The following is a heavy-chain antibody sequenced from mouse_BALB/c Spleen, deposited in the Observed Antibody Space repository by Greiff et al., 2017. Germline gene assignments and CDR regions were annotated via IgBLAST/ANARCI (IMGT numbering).Heavy chain of an antibody. V-gene: IGHV5-6-4*01. Sequence: EVQVVESGGGLVKPGGSLKLSCAASGFTFSSYTMSWVRQTPEKRLEWVATISSGGSYTYYPDSVKGRFTISRDNAKNTLYLQMSSLKSEDTAMYYCTRRDGNYYAMDYWGQGTSVTVSS. D-gene: IGHD2-1*01. CDR3: TRRDGNYYAMDY. CDR2: ISSGGSYT. CDR1: GFTFSSYT. J-gene: IGHJ4*01.